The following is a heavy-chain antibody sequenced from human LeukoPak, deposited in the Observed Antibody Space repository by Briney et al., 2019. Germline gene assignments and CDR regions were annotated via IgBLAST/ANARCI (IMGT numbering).Heavy chain of an antibody. CDR3: ARRVGYCSGGSCYEYYFDY. D-gene: IGHD2-15*01. CDR1: GGSISGSGYY. Sequence: PAETLSLTCTVSGGSISGSGYYWGWVRQPPGKGLEWIGNMYYSGNTYYNPSLKSRVTISVDMSKNQFSPKLNLVTAADTAVYYCARRVGYCSGGSCYEYYFDYWGQGTLVTVSS. J-gene: IGHJ4*02. V-gene: IGHV4-39*01. CDR2: MYYSGNT.